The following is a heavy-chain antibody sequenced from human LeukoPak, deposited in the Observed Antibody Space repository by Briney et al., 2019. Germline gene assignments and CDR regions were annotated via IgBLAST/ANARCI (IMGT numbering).Heavy chain of an antibody. CDR3: ARGGYYYDSSGPYYFDY. CDR2: INNDGSST. V-gene: IGHV3-74*01. CDR1: GFTFSSYW. D-gene: IGHD3-22*01. J-gene: IGHJ4*02. Sequence: GGSLRLSCAASGFTFSSYWMHWVRQAPGKGLVWVSRINNDGSSTSYADSVKGRFTISRDNAKNTLYLQMNSLRAEDTAVYYCARGGYYYDSSGPYYFDYWGQGTLVTVSS.